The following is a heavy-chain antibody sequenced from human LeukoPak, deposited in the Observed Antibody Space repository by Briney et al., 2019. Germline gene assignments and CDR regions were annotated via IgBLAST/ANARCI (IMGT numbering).Heavy chain of an antibody. CDR1: GGSISSGGYY. CDR3: ARNMGTVFSGVYDY. Sequence: SQTLSLTCTVSGGSISSGGYYRSWIRQPPGKGLEWIGYIYHSGSTYYNPSLKSRVTISVDRSKNQFSLKLSSVTAADTAVYYCARNMGTVFSGVYDYWGQGTLVTVSS. V-gene: IGHV4-30-2*01. J-gene: IGHJ4*02. CDR2: IYHSGST. D-gene: IGHD6-6*01.